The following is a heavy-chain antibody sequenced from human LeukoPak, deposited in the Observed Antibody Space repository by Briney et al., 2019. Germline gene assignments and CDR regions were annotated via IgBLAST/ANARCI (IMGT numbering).Heavy chain of an antibody. J-gene: IGHJ4*02. CDR3: ARDQGYYYDSSGLFDY. D-gene: IGHD3-22*01. CDR1: GGTFSSYA. CDR2: IIPIFGTA. Sequence: SVKVSCKASGGTFSSYAISWVRQAPGQGLEWMGRIIPIFGTANYAQKFQGRVTITTDESTSTAYMELSSLRSEDTAVYYCARDQGYYYDSSGLFDYWGQGTLVTVSS. V-gene: IGHV1-69*05.